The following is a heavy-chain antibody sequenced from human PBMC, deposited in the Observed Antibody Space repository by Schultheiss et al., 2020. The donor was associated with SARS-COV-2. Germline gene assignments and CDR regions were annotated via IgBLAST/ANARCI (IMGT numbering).Heavy chain of an antibody. CDR3: ARDRYDALDAFDI. J-gene: IGHJ3*02. D-gene: IGHD3-16*02. CDR1: GYTFTGYY. CDR2: INPNSGGST. V-gene: IGHV1-46*01. Sequence: ASVKVSCKASGYTFTGYYMHWVRQAPGQGLEWMGWINPNSGGSTSYAQKFQGRVTMTRDTSTSTVYMELSSLRSEDTAVYYCARDRYDALDAFDIWGQGTMVTVSS.